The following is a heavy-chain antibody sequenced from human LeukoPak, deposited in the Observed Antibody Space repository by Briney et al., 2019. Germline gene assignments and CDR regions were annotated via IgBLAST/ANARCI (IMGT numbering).Heavy chain of an antibody. Sequence: GASVKVSCKASGYTFTDYSMHWVRQAPGQGLEWMGWINPNSGGTNYAQKFQGRVTMTRDTSISTAYMELSGLRSDDTAVFYCARSSGRSPNRDYMDVWGKGTTVTISS. D-gene: IGHD1-14*01. CDR1: GYTFTDYS. CDR2: INPNSGGT. CDR3: ARSSGRSPNRDYMDV. J-gene: IGHJ6*03. V-gene: IGHV1-2*02.